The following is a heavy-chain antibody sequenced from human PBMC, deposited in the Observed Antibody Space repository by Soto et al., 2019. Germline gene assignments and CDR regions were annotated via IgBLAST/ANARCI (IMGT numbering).Heavy chain of an antibody. J-gene: IGHJ4*02. Sequence: GASVKVSCKASGYTFTGYYMHWVRQAPGQGLEWMGWINPNSGGTNYAQKFQGWVTMTRDTSISTAYMELSRLRSDDTAVYYCARDVSGSSGYYYFDYWGQGTLVTVSS. CDR1: GYTFTGYY. V-gene: IGHV1-2*04. CDR3: ARDVSGSSGYYYFDY. D-gene: IGHD3-22*01. CDR2: INPNSGGT.